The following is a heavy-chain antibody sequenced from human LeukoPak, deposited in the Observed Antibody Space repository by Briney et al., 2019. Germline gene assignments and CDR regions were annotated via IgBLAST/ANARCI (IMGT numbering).Heavy chain of an antibody. V-gene: IGHV4-59*01. CDR1: GGSISSYY. CDR3: ARGGGPRGWFDP. J-gene: IGHJ5*02. CDR2: IYYSGST. Sequence: PSETLSLTCTVSGGSISSYYWSWIRQPPGKGLEWIGYIYYSGSTNYNPSPKSRVTISVDTSKNQFSLKLSSVTAADTAVYYCARGGGPRGWFDPWGQGTLVTVSS. D-gene: IGHD3-10*01.